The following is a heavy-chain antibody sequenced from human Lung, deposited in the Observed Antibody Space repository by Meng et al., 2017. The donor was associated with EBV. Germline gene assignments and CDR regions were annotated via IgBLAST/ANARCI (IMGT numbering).Heavy chain of an antibody. D-gene: IGHD2-15*01. CDR1: GYTFDSYG. V-gene: IGHV1-18*01. Sequence: VRLVQAGGEVKKPGASVRVSCKASGYTFDSYGISWVRQAPGQGLEWMGWISAYDGNTNYARKFQDRVSMTTDTSTSTVYMELRSLRSDDTAVYYCARDYSLDYWGQGTLVTVSS. CDR2: ISAYDGNT. J-gene: IGHJ4*02. CDR3: ARDYSLDY.